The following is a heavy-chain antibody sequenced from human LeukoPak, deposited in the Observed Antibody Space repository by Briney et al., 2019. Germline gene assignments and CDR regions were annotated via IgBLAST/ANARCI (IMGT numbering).Heavy chain of an antibody. J-gene: IGHJ5*02. CDR3: GRDPSAIFWTAYPGGGWVDP. CDR1: GGSISAKNYF. Sequence: SETLSLTCTVSGGSISAKNYFWSWIRQSPGKGLEWIGYISHGGGTYYNPSLQSRVTISVDRSKNQFSLELTSIVAADTAVYFCGRDPSAIFWTAYPGGGWVDPWGQGILVTVSS. V-gene: IGHV4-30-2*06. D-gene: IGHD3/OR15-3a*01. CDR2: ISHGGGT.